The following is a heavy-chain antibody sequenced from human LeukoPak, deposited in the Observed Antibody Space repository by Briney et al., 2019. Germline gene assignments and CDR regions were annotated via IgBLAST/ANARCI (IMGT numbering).Heavy chain of an antibody. CDR1: GFTFSSHG. D-gene: IGHD5-24*01. CDR2: IIPSGHTT. CDR3: AKDSGWIQFID. J-gene: IGHJ4*02. V-gene: IGHV3-23*01. Sequence: GGSLRLSCAASGFTFSSHGMNWVRQAPGKGLEWVSGIIPSGHTTYYADSVRGRFTISRDNSRNTLYLQMNSLRAEDTGVYYCAKDSGWIQFIDWGQGTPVTVSS.